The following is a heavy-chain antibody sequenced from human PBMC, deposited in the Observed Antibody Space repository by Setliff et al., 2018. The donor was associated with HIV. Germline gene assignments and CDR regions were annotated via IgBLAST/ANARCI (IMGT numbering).Heavy chain of an antibody. Sequence: PGGSLRLSCAGSGFTFSNYVMNWVRLAPGKGLEWVSCISSSSSYIYYGDSVKGRFTISRDNAKNSLYLQMNSLRAEDSAVYYCARDATRGGDFDFWGQGTLVTVSS. CDR3: ARDATRGGDFDF. CDR1: GFTFSNYV. V-gene: IGHV3-21*01. J-gene: IGHJ4*02. D-gene: IGHD1-26*01. CDR2: ISSSSSYI.